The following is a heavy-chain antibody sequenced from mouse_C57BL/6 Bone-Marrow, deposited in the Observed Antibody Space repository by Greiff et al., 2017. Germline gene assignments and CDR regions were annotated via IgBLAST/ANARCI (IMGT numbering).Heavy chain of an antibody. J-gene: IGHJ1*03. Sequence: QVQLQQSGAELAKPGASVKLSCKASGYTFTSYWMPWVKQRPGQGLEWIGYINPSSGYTKYNQKFKDKATLTADKSSSTAYMQLSSLTYADSAVYYGARRPGGNLWYFDVWGTGTTVTVSS. CDR2: INPSSGYT. D-gene: IGHD2-1*01. CDR3: ARRPGGNLWYFDV. CDR1: GYTFTSYW. V-gene: IGHV1-7*01.